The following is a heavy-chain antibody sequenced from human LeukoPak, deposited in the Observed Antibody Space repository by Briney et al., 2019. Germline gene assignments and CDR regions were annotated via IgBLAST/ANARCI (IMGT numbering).Heavy chain of an antibody. CDR2: ISYDGNNK. CDR3: ARDSKGQYLLYPNFVDY. Sequence: GGSLRLSCAPSGFTFKRFAMHWVRQAPGKGLEWVAVISYDGNNKYYADSVKGRFTISRDNSKNTLYLQMNSLRAEDTAVYYCARDSKGQYLLYPNFVDYRGQGTLVTVSS. CDR1: GFTFKRFA. V-gene: IGHV3-30*04. D-gene: IGHD3-3*01. J-gene: IGHJ4*02.